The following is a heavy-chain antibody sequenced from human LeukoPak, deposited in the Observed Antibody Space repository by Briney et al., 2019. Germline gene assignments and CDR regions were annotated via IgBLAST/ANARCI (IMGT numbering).Heavy chain of an antibody. J-gene: IGHJ3*02. V-gene: IGHV1-69*02. CDR3: ARGWYYYDSSGSDAFDI. CDR2: IIPILGIA. Sequence: ASVKVSCKASGGTFSSYTISWVRQAPGQGLEWMGRIIPILGIANYAQKFQGRVTITADKSTSTAYMELSSLRSEDKAVYYCARGWYYYDSSGSDAFDIWGQGTMVTVSS. D-gene: IGHD3-22*01. CDR1: GGTFSSYT.